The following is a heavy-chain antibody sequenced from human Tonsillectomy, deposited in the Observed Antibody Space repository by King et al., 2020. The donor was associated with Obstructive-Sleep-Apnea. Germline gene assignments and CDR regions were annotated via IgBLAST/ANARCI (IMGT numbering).Heavy chain of an antibody. V-gene: IGHV3-49*03. CDR3: TRGRITMVRGAYYFDY. J-gene: IGHJ4*02. Sequence: VQLVESGGGLVQPGRSLRLSCTASGFTFGDYAMSWFRQAPGKGLDWVGFIRSKAYGGTTEYAASVKGRFTISRDDSKSIASLQMNSLKTEDTAVYYCTRGRITMVRGAYYFDYWGQGTLVTVSS. D-gene: IGHD3-10*01. CDR1: GFTFGDYA. CDR2: IRSKAYGGTT.